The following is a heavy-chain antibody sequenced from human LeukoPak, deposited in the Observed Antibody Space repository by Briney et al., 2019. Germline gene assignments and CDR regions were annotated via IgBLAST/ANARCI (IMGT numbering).Heavy chain of an antibody. CDR1: GGSISSGGYY. D-gene: IGHD2-2*02. J-gene: IGHJ4*02. CDR2: IYHSGST. V-gene: IGHV4-30-2*01. CDR3: AREVVVPAAIWARDRGYFDY. Sequence: PSETLSLTCTVSGGSISSGGYYWSWIRQPPGKGLEWIGYIYHSGSTYYNPSLKSRVTISVDRSKNQFSLKLSSVTAADTAVYYCAREVVVPAAIWARDRGYFDYWGQGTLVTVSS.